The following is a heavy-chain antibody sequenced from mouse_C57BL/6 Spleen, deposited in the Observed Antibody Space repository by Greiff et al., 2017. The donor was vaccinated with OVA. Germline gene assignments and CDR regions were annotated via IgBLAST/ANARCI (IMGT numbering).Heavy chain of an antibody. Sequence: QVQLQQSGAELVRPGASVKLSCKASGYTFTDYYINWVKQRPGQGLEWIARIYPGSGNTYYNEKFKGKATLTAEKSSSTAYMQLSSLTSEDSAVYFCAREGGGSRFAYWGQGTLVTVSA. J-gene: IGHJ3*01. CDR1: GYTFTDYY. V-gene: IGHV1-76*01. D-gene: IGHD6-1*01. CDR2: IYPGSGNT. CDR3: AREGGGSRFAY.